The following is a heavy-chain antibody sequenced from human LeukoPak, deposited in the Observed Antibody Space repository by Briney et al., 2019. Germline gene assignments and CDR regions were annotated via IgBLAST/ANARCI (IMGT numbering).Heavy chain of an antibody. CDR2: LKSKTNGETS. CDR1: CITFSEAW. J-gene: IGHJ4*02. V-gene: IGHV3-15*01. Sequence: PGGSLRLACEASCITFSEAWMSWVRKVPGKGLELVALLKSKTNGETSDYAAPVKGRFTVSRNYAEITVFIQMDSLKIDDTAVYYCIANLDYWGQGTLVTVSS. CDR3: IANLDY. D-gene: IGHD1-1*01.